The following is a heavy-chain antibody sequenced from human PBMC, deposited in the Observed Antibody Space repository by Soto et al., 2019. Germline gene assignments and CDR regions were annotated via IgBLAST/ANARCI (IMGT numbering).Heavy chain of an antibody. CDR2: INHSGST. J-gene: IGHJ6*02. V-gene: IGHV4-34*01. Sequence: PSETLSLTCAVYGGSFSGYYWSWIRQPPGKGLEWIGEINHSGSTNYNPSLKSRVTISVDTSKNQFSLKLSSVTAADTAVYYCARGRHILTGYYISYYYYGMDVWGQGTTVTVSS. D-gene: IGHD3-9*01. CDR1: GGSFSGYY. CDR3: ARGRHILTGYYISYYYYGMDV.